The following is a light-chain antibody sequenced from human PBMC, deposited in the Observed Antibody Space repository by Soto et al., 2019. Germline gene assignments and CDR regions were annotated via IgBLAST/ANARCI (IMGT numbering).Light chain of an antibody. V-gene: IGKV3-15*01. Sequence: EIVLTQSPATLSVSQGERATLSCRASESVSNNLAWYQQKPGQAPRLLIFGASARATGIPARFSGSGSGTEFTLTISSLQSEEFAGYYCQQYNKWPLTFGGGTKVEIK. CDR1: ESVSNN. CDR3: QQYNKWPLT. J-gene: IGKJ4*01. CDR2: GAS.